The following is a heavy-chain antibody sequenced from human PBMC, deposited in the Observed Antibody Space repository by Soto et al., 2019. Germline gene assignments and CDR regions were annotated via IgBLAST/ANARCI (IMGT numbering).Heavy chain of an antibody. CDR1: GGSFSGYY. J-gene: IGHJ5*02. CDR3: ARGRDPLGVGWFDP. Sequence: KTSETLSLTCAVYGGSFSGYYWSWIRQPPGKGLEWIGEINHSGSTNYNPSLKSRVTISVDTSKNQFSLKLSSVTAADTAVYYCARGRDPLGVGWFDPWGQGTLVTVSS. V-gene: IGHV4-34*01. CDR2: INHSGST. D-gene: IGHD2-8*01.